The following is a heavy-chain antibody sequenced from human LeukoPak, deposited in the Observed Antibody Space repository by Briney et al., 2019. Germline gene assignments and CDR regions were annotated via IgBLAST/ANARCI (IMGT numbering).Heavy chain of an antibody. CDR2: IRYDGSNK. V-gene: IGHV3-30*02. CDR1: GFTFSSYG. J-gene: IGHJ4*02. CDR3: AKVLRGILWFGELFRFDY. D-gene: IGHD3-10*01. Sequence: GGSLRLSCAASGFTFSSYGMHWVRQAPGKGLEWVAFIRYDGSNKYYADSVKGRFTISRDNSKNTLYLQMNSLRAEDTAVYYCAKVLRGILWFGELFRFDYWGQGTLVTASS.